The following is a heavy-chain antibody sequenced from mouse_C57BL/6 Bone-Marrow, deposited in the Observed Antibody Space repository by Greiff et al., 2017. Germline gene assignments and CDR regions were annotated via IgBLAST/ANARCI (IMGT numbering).Heavy chain of an antibody. D-gene: IGHD3-1*01. CDR1: GYTFTDYN. CDR3: ARRAFDY. J-gene: IGHJ2*01. Sequence: VQLQQSGPELVKPGASVKIPCKASGYTFTDYNMDWVKQSHGKSLEWIGDITPNNGGTIYNQKFKGKATLTVDKSSSTAYMELRSLTSEDTAVYYCARRAFDYWGQGTTLTVSS. V-gene: IGHV1-18*01. CDR2: ITPNNGGT.